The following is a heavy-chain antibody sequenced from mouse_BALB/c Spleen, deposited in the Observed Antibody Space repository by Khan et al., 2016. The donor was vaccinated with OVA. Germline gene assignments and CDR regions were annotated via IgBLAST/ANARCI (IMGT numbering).Heavy chain of an antibody. V-gene: IGHV5-6*01. Sequence: EVKLMESGGDLVKPGGSLKLSCAASGFTFSSYGMSWVRQTPDKRLEWVATISSGGSYTYYPDSVKGRFTISRDNAKNTLYLQMSSLKSEDTAMYYCARQGVYYGISYYFDYWGQGTTLTVSS. CDR1: GFTFSSYG. CDR2: ISSGGSYT. J-gene: IGHJ2*01. CDR3: ARQGVYYGISYYFDY. D-gene: IGHD1-1*01.